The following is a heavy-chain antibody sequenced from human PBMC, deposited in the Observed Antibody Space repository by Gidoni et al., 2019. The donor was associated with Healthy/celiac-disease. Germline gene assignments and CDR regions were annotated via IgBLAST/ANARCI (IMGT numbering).Heavy chain of an antibody. V-gene: IGHV3-53*01. CDR2: IYSGGST. CDR3: ARDLRGAAGLDY. J-gene: IGHJ4*02. D-gene: IGHD6-25*01. CDR1: RFTVRSTY. Sequence: EVQLVVSGVAFILPGVSIIVRWSVSRFTVRSTYMGWVRQAPGKGLEWVSVIYSGGSTYYADSVKGRFTISRDNSKNTLYLQMNSLRAEDTAVYYCARDLRGAAGLDYWGQGTLVTVSS.